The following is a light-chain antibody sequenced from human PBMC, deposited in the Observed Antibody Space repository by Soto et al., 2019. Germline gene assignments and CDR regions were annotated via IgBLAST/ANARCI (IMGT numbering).Light chain of an antibody. CDR3: QQYYQWAWT. CDR1: QTISSI. CDR2: SAS. J-gene: IGKJ1*01. V-gene: IGKV3-15*01. Sequence: EIVMTQSPATLSVSPGERVTLSCRASQTISSILAWYQQKPGRAPRLLIYSASIRATGIPARFSGSASGTDFTLTISSLQSEDFAIYYCQQYYQWAWTFGQGTKLDI.